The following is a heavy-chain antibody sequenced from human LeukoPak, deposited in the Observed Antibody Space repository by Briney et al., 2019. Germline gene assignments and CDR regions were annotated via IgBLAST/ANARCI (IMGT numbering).Heavy chain of an antibody. J-gene: IGHJ4*02. Sequence: TGGSLRLSCAASGFTFSSYSMNWVRQAPGKGREWVSYISSSSDTIYYADSVKGRFAISRNNAKNSLYLQLTSLRDEDPAVYYCARSYDFWSGYRVYFHYWGQGPLVTVSS. D-gene: IGHD3-3*01. CDR3: ARSYDFWSGYRVYFHY. V-gene: IGHV3-48*02. CDR1: GFTFSSYS. CDR2: ISSSSDTI.